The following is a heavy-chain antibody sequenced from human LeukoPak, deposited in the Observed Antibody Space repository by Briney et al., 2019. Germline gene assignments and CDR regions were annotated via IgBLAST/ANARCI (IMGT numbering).Heavy chain of an antibody. V-gene: IGHV3-53*01. D-gene: IGHD3-22*01. Sequence: GGSLRLSCAASGFTVSSNYMSWVRQAPGKGLEYVSVLYHDGGTYSADSVKGRFTISRDNSKNTLYLQMNSLRAEDTAVYYCAKVYYYDSSGYYYVGAFDIWGQGTMVTVSS. CDR2: LYHDGGT. J-gene: IGHJ3*02. CDR1: GFTVSSNY. CDR3: AKVYYYDSSGYYYVGAFDI.